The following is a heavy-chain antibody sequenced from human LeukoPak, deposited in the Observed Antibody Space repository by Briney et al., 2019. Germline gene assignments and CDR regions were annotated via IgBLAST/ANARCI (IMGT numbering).Heavy chain of an antibody. CDR2: INPNSGGT. CDR3: ARDPSIGYCSGGSCYGLADY. CDR1: GYTFTGYY. Sequence: ASVKVSCKASGYTFTGYYMHWVRQAPGQGLEWMGWINPNSGGTNYAQKFQGRVTMTRDTSISTAYMELSRLRSDDTAVYYCARDPSIGYCSGGSCYGLADYWGQETLVTVSS. D-gene: IGHD2-15*01. V-gene: IGHV1-2*02. J-gene: IGHJ4*02.